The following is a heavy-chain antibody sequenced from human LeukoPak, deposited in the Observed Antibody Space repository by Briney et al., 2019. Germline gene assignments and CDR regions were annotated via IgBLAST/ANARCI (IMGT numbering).Heavy chain of an antibody. J-gene: IGHJ3*02. V-gene: IGHV4-31*03. D-gene: IGHD5-18*01. CDR3: ATAGYSYGGGAFDI. CDR2: IYYSGST. Sequence: SETLSLTCTVSGGSISSGGYYWSWIRQHPGKGLEWIGYIYYSGSTYYNPSLKSRVTISVDTSKNQFSLKLSSATAADTAVYYCATAGYSYGGGAFDIWGQGTMVTVSS. CDR1: GGSISSGGYY.